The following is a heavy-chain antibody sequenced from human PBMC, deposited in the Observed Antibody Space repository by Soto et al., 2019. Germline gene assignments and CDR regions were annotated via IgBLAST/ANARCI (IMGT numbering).Heavy chain of an antibody. D-gene: IGHD6-19*01. CDR2: INQDGGGT. CDR1: GFTFSSSF. V-gene: IGHV3-7*03. CDR3: ARYFRGSGRYFFDY. Sequence: EVQLVESGGALVQPGGSLRLSCVASGFTFSSSFMGWVRQAPGKGLEWEANINQDGGGTYYVDSVEGRFTISRDNAKDSLYLQMNSLRGEDTAVYYCARYFRGSGRYFFDYWGQGTLVTVSS. J-gene: IGHJ4*02.